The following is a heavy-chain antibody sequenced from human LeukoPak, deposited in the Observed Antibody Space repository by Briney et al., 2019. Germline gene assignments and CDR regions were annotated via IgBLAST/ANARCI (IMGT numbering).Heavy chain of an antibody. V-gene: IGHV4-61*01. D-gene: IGHD6-19*01. CDR2: IYHGSA. CDR3: AREGGRQWLVSGALDS. J-gene: IGHJ5*01. CDR1: DDSVSSSRYY. Sequence: SETLSLTCTVSDDSVSSSRYYWTWIRQPPGKGLEWIGYIYHGSATYNPSLESRVTLSMDTSKNQYSLKMTSVTAADSAVYYCAREGGRQWLVSGALDSWGQGTLVSVSS.